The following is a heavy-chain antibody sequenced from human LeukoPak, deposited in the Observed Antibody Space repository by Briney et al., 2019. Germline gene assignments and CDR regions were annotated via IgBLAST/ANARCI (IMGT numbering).Heavy chain of an antibody. V-gene: IGHV3-11*01. CDR3: AKGGIRYGYWFDH. CDR2: ISSTGNSI. Sequence: GGSLRLSCAATGFRFIDYYMSWIRQAPGKGLEWVAYISSTGNSIFYADSVKDRFTISRHHAKNSLSLQLNSLRAEDTAVYYCAKGGIRYGYWFDHWGQGTLVTVSS. D-gene: IGHD3-10*01. J-gene: IGHJ5*02. CDR1: GFRFIDYY.